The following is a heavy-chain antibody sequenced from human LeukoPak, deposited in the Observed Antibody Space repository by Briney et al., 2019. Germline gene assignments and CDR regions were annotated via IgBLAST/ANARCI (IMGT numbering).Heavy chain of an antibody. CDR1: GYTFTSYD. J-gene: IGHJ5*02. V-gene: IGHV1-8*03. CDR2: MSPNSGNT. Sequence: ASVKVSCKASGYTFTSYDINWVRQAAGQGLEWMGWMSPNSGNTGYAQKFQGRVTITRNTSISTAYMELSSLRSEGTAVYYCARTDGGYFSWGQGTLVTVSS. D-gene: IGHD4-17*01. CDR3: ARTDGGYFS.